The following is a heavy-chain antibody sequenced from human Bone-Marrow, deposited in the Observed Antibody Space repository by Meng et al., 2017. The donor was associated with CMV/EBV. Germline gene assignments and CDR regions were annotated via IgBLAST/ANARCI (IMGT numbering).Heavy chain of an antibody. V-gene: IGHV3-48*03. CDR2: ISSSGSTI. CDR3: ARGGRYSYGYPEA. J-gene: IGHJ1*01. CDR1: GFTFSSYE. D-gene: IGHD5-18*01. Sequence: LSLTCAASGFTFSSYEMNWVRQAPGKGLEWVSYISSSGSTIYYADTVKGRFTISRDNAKNSLYLQMNSLRAEDTAVYYCARGGRYSYGYPEAWGQGTLVTVSS.